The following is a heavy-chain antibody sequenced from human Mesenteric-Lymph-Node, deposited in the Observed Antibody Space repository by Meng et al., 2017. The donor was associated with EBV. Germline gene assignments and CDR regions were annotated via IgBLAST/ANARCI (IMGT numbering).Heavy chain of an antibody. J-gene: IGHJ4*02. CDR1: GASISSFY. V-gene: IGHV4-59*01. CDR3: AATGYNSGWFTRHFDH. Sequence: HVQIQESGPGLVNPSETLALTCTVAGASISSFYWSCIRQPPGKGLEWIGYTYYTGNANYNPSLKSRVTISVDTSKNQFSLRLSSVTAADTAVYYCAATGYNSGWFTRHFDHWGQGALVTVSS. CDR2: TYYTGNA. D-gene: IGHD6-19*01.